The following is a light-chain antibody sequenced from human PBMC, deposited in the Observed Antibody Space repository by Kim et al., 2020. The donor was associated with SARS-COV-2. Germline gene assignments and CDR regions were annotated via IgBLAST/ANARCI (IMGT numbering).Light chain of an antibody. J-gene: IGLJ2*01. CDR2: YDS. CDR1: NIGSKS. CDR3: QVWDSSSDHVV. Sequence: PGKTARITSGGNNIGSKSVQWYQQKPGQAPVLVIYYDSDRPSGIPERFSGSNSGNTATLTISRVEAGDEADYYCQVWDSSSDHVVFGGGTQLTVL. V-gene: IGLV3-21*04.